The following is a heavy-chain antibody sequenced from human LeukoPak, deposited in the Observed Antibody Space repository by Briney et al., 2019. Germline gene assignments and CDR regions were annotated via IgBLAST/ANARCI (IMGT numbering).Heavy chain of an antibody. CDR1: GFTFSSYS. CDR3: ARDLTATVIADY. CDR2: ISSSSSYI. V-gene: IGHV3-21*01. D-gene: IGHD4-17*01. Sequence: GGSLRLSCAASGFTFSSYSMNWVRQAPGKGLEWASSISSSSSYIYYADSVKGRFTISRDNAKNSLYLQMNSLRAEDTAVYYCARDLTATVIADYWGQGTLVTVSS. J-gene: IGHJ4*02.